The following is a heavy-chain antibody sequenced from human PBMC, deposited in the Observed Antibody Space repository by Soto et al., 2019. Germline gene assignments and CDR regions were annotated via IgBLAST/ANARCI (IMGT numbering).Heavy chain of an antibody. CDR2: IYYSGST. CDR1: GGSISSYY. CDR3: ARAGSSSWYPGNYYGMAV. V-gene: IGHV4-59*01. D-gene: IGHD6-13*01. J-gene: IGHJ6*04. Sequence: SETLSLTCTVSGGSISSYYWSWIRQPPGKGPEWIGYIYYSGSTNYNPSLKSRVTISVDTSKNQFSLKLSSVTAADTAVYYCARAGSSSWYPGNYYGMAVWGKGTTVTVSS.